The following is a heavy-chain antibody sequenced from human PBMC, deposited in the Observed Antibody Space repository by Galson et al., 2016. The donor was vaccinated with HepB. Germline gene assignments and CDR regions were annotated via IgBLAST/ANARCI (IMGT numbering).Heavy chain of an antibody. Sequence: SLRLSCAASEFTFSSYWMSWVRQAPGKGLEWVANIKQDGSEKYYVDSVKGRFTISRDNAENSLYLQMNSLRGEDTDVYYCAREAWYYYGSGSNDAFDIWGQGTMVTVSS. J-gene: IGHJ3*02. D-gene: IGHD3-22*01. V-gene: IGHV3-7*03. CDR1: EFTFSSYW. CDR3: AREAWYYYGSGSNDAFDI. CDR2: IKQDGSEK.